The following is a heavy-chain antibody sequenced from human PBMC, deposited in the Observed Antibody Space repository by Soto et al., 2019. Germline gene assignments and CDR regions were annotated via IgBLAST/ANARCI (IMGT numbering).Heavy chain of an antibody. D-gene: IGHD5-12*01. V-gene: IGHV1-3*01. CDR2: INAGNGNT. J-gene: IGHJ4*02. Sequence: GASVKVSCKASGYTFTSYAMHWVRQAPGQRLEWMGWINAGNGNTKYSQKFQGRVTITRDTSASTAYMELSSLRSEDTAVYYRAVDGYDLGGLDYWGQGTLVTVSS. CDR3: AVDGYDLGGLDY. CDR1: GYTFTSYA.